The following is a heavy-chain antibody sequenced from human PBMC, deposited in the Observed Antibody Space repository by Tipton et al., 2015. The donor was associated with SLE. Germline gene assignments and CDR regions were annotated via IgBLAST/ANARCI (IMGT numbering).Heavy chain of an antibody. V-gene: IGHV4-39*01. CDR3: ARHQLLSTVWSPPSAADY. CDR2: IYYSGST. J-gene: IGHJ4*02. CDR1: GGSISSSSYY. Sequence: TLSLTCTVSGGSISSSSYYWGWIRQPPGKGLEWIGSIYYSGSTYYNPSLKSRVTISVDTSKNQFSLKLSSVTAADTAVYYCARHQLLSTVWSPPSAADYWGQGTLVTVSS. D-gene: IGHD2-2*01.